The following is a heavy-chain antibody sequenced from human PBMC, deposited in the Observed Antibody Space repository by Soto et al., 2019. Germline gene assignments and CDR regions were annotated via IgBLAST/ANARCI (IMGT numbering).Heavy chain of an antibody. Sequence: QVQLVQSGAEVKKPGSSVKVSCKASGGTFSSYAISWVRQAPGQGLEWMGGIIPIFGTANYAQKFQGRVTITADESTSTAYMELSSLRSEDTAVYYCARGTYYDYVWGSYRPPNYYGMDVWGQGTTVTVSS. V-gene: IGHV1-69*01. CDR1: GGTFSSYA. J-gene: IGHJ6*02. D-gene: IGHD3-16*02. CDR3: ARGTYYDYVWGSYRPPNYYGMDV. CDR2: IIPIFGTA.